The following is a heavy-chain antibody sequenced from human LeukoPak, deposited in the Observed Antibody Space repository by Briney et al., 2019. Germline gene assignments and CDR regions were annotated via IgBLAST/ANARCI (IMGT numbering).Heavy chain of an antibody. CDR3: ARLRDDFWSGYRARCFDP. V-gene: IGHV1-69*13. Sequence: GASVKVSCKASGGTFSSYAISWVRQAPGQGLEWMGGIIPIFGTANYAQKFQGRVTITADESTSTAYMGLSSLRSEDTAVYYCARLRDDFWSGYRARCFDPWGQGTLVTVSS. J-gene: IGHJ5*02. D-gene: IGHD3-3*01. CDR2: IIPIFGTA. CDR1: GGTFSSYA.